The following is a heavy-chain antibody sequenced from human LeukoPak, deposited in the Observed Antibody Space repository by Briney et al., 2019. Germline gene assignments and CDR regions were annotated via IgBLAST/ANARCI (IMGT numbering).Heavy chain of an antibody. CDR3: DRSKSSITGTVPLLTPFYYYSKDV. CDR1: GDTFFSYT. CDR2: IIPIFGIA. Sequence: SLRVSSEPSGDTFFSYTISWGRQAPEQGRGWMGGIIPIFGIANYAKKFQGIVTSTTDESTSTAYMELSSLRSEDTAVYYCDRSKSSITGTVPLLTPFYYYSKDVWGKGHTVIVS. V-gene: IGHV1-69*05. D-gene: IGHD1-20*01. J-gene: IGHJ6*03.